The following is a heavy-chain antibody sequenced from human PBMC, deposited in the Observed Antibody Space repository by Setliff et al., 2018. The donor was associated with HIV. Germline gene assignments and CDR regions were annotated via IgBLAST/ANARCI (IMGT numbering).Heavy chain of an antibody. D-gene: IGHD2-15*01. Sequence: GASVKVSCKASGGSFTSFAISWVRQAPGQGLEWMGGIMSILRIANYAQKFQGRVTITADKSTRTAYMELSSLRSEDTAVYYCAKELSYCSGGNCYFDSWGQGTLVT. V-gene: IGHV1-69*10. CDR2: IMSILRIA. J-gene: IGHJ4*02. CDR3: AKELSYCSGGNCYFDS. CDR1: GGSFTSFA.